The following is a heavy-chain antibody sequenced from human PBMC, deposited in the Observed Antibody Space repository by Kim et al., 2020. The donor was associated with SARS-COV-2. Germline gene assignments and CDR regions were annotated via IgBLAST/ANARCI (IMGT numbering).Heavy chain of an antibody. Sequence: PSRKSRVTISIDTSKNQFSLKLSSVTAGDTAVYFCARLALSGMVPLYYFDYWGQGTQVTVSS. D-gene: IGHD6-13*01. V-gene: IGHV4-61*07. CDR3: ARLALSGMVPLYYFDY. J-gene: IGHJ4*02.